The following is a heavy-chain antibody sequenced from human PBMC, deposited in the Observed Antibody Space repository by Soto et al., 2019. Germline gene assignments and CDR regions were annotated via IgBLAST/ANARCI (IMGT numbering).Heavy chain of an antibody. CDR3: ARRYYDTLTDIPYYADS. J-gene: IGHJ4*02. Sequence: QVTLKEAGPTLLKPTQTLTLTCTFSGFSLSTSGMGVGWIRQPPGKALEWLALIYWNDDRRHSPSLKSRLTITKDTSKNQVVLTMTSMHPVDTAIYYCARRYYDTLTDIPYYADSWGQGTLVTVSS. V-gene: IGHV2-5*01. D-gene: IGHD3-9*01. CDR2: IYWNDDR. CDR1: GFSLSTSGMG.